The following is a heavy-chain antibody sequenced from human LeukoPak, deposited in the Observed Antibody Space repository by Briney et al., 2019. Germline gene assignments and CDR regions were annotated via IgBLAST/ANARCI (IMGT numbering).Heavy chain of an antibody. J-gene: IGHJ6*03. CDR3: ARAYYDFWSGYYTGADYYYYYMDV. V-gene: IGHV1-46*01. CDR2: INPSGGST. Sequence: ASVKVSCKASGGTFSSYAISWVRQAPRQGLEWMGIINPSGGSTSYAQKFQGRVTMTRDTSTSTAYMELRSLRSDDTAVYYCARAYYDFWSGYYTGADYYYYYMDVWGKGTTVTVSS. D-gene: IGHD3-3*01. CDR1: GGTFSSYA.